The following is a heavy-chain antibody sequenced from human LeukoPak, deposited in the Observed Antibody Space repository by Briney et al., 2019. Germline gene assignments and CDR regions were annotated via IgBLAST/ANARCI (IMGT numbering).Heavy chain of an antibody. CDR1: GFTFSSYS. J-gene: IGHJ3*02. CDR2: ISSSSSYI. Sequence: GGSLRLSCAASGFTFSSYSMNWVRQAPGKGLEWVSSISSSSSYIYYADSVKGRFTISRDNAKNSLYLQMNSLRAEDTAVYYCAHSGSYYRINNDAFNIWGQGTMVTVSS. CDR3: AHSGSYYRINNDAFNI. D-gene: IGHD1-26*01. V-gene: IGHV3-21*06.